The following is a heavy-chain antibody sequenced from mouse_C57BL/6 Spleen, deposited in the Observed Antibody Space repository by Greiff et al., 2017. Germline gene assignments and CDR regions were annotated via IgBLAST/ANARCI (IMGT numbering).Heavy chain of an antibody. CDR3: SRHGGGNFAWFAY. Sequence: EVKVVESGGGLVKPGGSLKLSCAASGFTFSSYTMSWVRQTPEKRLEWVATISGGGGNTYYPDSVKGRSTISRDNAKNTLYLQMSSLRSEDTALYYFSRHGGGNFAWFAYWGQGTLVTVSA. CDR2: ISGGGGNT. V-gene: IGHV5-9*01. CDR1: GFTFSSYT. D-gene: IGHD2-1*01. J-gene: IGHJ3*01.